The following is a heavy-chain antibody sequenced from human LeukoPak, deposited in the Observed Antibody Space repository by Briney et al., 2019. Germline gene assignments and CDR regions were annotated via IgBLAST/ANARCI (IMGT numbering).Heavy chain of an antibody. D-gene: IGHD3-22*01. Sequence: ASVKVSCKASGYTFTGHYVHWVRQAPGQGLEWMGWINLNNGGTNFAQNFQDRVTMTRDTSIGAAHMELSRLRFDDTAVYYCAATASLDYYGRSGYHYWGQGTLVTVSS. J-gene: IGHJ4*02. V-gene: IGHV1-2*02. CDR1: GYTFTGHY. CDR2: INLNNGGT. CDR3: AATASLDYYGRSGYHY.